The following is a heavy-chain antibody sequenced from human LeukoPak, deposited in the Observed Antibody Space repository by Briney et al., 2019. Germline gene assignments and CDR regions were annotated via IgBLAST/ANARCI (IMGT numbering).Heavy chain of an antibody. Sequence: SQTLFLTCTVPGGSISSGVYYSSWIRKPPGNGLDWIGYIYYSGSTYYNPSLKSRVTISVDTSKNQFSLKLSSVTAADTAVYYCARFYPPTHPFDPWGQGTLVTVSS. CDR2: IYYSGST. CDR1: GGSISSGVYY. J-gene: IGHJ5*02. V-gene: IGHV4-30-4*08. CDR3: ARFYPPTHPFDP.